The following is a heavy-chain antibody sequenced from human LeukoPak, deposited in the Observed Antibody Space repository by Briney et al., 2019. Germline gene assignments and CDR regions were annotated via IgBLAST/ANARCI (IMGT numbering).Heavy chain of an antibody. D-gene: IGHD3-10*01. Sequence: ASVKVSCKASGGTFSSYAISWVRQATGQGLEWMGWMNPNSGNTGFAQKFQGRVTVTRNTSISTAYMELSSLRSEDTAVYYCARASKLKYYYGSGTTLPTPDYWGQGTLVTVSS. J-gene: IGHJ4*02. CDR3: ARASKLKYYYGSGTTLPTPDY. CDR1: GGTFSSYA. V-gene: IGHV1-8*02. CDR2: MNPNSGNT.